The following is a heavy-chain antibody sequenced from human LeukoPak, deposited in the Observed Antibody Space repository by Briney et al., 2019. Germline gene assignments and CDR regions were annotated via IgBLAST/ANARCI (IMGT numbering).Heavy chain of an antibody. V-gene: IGHV3-33*01. Sequence: GGSLRLSCAASGFTFSSYGMHWVRQAPGKGLEWVAVIWYDGSNKYYADSVKGRFTISRDNSKNTLYLQMNSLRAEDTAVYYCARDINIVVVTDGSYGMDVWGQGTPVTVSS. D-gene: IGHD2-21*02. CDR3: ARDINIVVVTDGSYGMDV. J-gene: IGHJ6*02. CDR2: IWYDGSNK. CDR1: GFTFSSYG.